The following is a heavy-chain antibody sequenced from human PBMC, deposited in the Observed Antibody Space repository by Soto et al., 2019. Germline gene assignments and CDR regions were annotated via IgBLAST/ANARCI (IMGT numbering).Heavy chain of an antibody. J-gene: IGHJ6*02. CDR2: ISWNSGSI. Sequence: PGGSLRLSCAASGFTFDDYAMHWVRQAPGKGLEWVSGISWNSGSIGYADSVKGRFTISRDNAKNSLYLQMNSLRAEDTALYYCAKDAGYYYYYGMDVWGQGTTVTVSS. CDR3: AKDAGYYYYYGMDV. CDR1: GFTFDDYA. V-gene: IGHV3-9*01.